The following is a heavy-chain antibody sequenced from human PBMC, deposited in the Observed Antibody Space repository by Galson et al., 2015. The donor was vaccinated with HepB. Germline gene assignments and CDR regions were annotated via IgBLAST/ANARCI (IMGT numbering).Heavy chain of an antibody. CDR2: IWYDGSNK. J-gene: IGHJ6*03. CDR3: ARENGDGSGSYYYYYYYYMDV. V-gene: IGHV3-33*01. D-gene: IGHD3-10*01. CDR1: GFTFSSYG. Sequence: SLRLSCAASGFTFSSYGMHWVRQAPGKGLEWVAVIWYDGSNKYYADSVKGRFTISRDNSKNTLYLQMNSLRAEDTAVYYCARENGDGSGSYYYYYYYYMDVWGKGTTVTVSS.